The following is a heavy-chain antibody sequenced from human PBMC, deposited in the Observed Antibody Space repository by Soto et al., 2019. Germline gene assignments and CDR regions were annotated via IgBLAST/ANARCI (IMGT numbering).Heavy chain of an antibody. CDR2: IYWNDDK. D-gene: IGHD3-22*01. CDR1: GFSLSTSGVG. CDR3: AHRERYYYDSSGYSLYYYYYGMDV. Sequence: QITLKESGPTLVKPTQTLTLTCTFSGFSLSTSGVGVGWIRQPPGKALEWLALIYWNDDKRYSPSLKSRLTITKDTSKNQVVLTMTNMDPVDTATYYCAHRERYYYDSSGYSLYYYYYGMDVWGQGTTVTVSS. J-gene: IGHJ6*02. V-gene: IGHV2-5*01.